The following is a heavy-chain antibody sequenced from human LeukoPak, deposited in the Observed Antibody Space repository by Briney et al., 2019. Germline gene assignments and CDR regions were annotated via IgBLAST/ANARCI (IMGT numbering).Heavy chain of an antibody. CDR3: ARDLMRFLEWVN. V-gene: IGHV3-21*01. CDR1: GFTYSSYS. J-gene: IGHJ4*02. Sequence: GGSLRLSCAASGFTYSSYSMNWVRQAPGKGLEWVSSISSSSSYIYYADSVKGRFTISRDNAKNSLYLQMNSLRAEDTAVYYCARDLMRFLEWVNWGQGTLVTVSS. D-gene: IGHD3-3*01. CDR2: ISSSSSYI.